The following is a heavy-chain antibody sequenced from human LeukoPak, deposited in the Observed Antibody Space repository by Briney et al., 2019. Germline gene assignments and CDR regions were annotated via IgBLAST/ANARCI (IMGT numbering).Heavy chain of an antibody. J-gene: IGHJ4*02. CDR2: INPNSGGT. CDR3: ARDRLASREEDFDY. Sequence: GASVKVSCKASGYTFTGYYMHWVRQAPGQGLEWMGWINPNSGGTNYAQKFQGRVTMTRDTSISTAYMEVSRLRSDDTAVYYCARDRLASREEDFDYWGQGTLVTVSS. CDR1: GYTFTGYY. V-gene: IGHV1-2*02. D-gene: IGHD2-15*01.